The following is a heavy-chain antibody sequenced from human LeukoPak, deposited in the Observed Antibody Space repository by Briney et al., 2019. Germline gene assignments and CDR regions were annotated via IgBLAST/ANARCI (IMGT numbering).Heavy chain of an antibody. V-gene: IGHV1-2*02. D-gene: IGHD3-10*01. CDR3: ARVIVRGVNYMDV. Sequence: ASVKVSCKASGYTFTGYFMHWVRQAPGQGLEWMGWINPNSGGTNYAQKFQGRVTMTRDTSISTAYMELSRLRSDDTAVYYCARVIVRGVNYMDVWGKGTTVTVSS. CDR2: INPNSGGT. CDR1: GYTFTGYF. J-gene: IGHJ6*03.